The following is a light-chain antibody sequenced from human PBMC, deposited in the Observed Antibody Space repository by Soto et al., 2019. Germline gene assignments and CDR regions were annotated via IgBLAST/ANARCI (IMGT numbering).Light chain of an antibody. CDR2: GAS. J-gene: IGKJ4*01. Sequence: EIVLTHSPGTLSLSPGERATLSFGSSQSVSSSHFAWYQQKPGQAPRLLIYGASTRATGIPARFSGSESGTEFNLTISSLQAEDFAVYYCQQYNNWPPLTFGGGTKVDIK. V-gene: IGKV3-15*01. CDR1: QSVSSSH. CDR3: QQYNNWPPLT.